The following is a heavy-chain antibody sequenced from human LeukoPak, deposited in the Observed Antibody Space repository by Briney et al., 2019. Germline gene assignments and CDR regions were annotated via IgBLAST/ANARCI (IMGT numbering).Heavy chain of an antibody. V-gene: IGHV4-59*08. CDR3: ARLVRTYYYDSSGYYWDY. Sequence: SETLSLTCTVSGGSISSYYWSWIRQPPGKGLEYIGYIYYSGSTNYNPSLKSRVTISVDTSKNQFSLKLSSVTAADTAVYYCARLVRTYYYDSSGYYWDYWGQGTLVTVSS. CDR2: IYYSGST. J-gene: IGHJ4*02. CDR1: GGSISSYY. D-gene: IGHD3-22*01.